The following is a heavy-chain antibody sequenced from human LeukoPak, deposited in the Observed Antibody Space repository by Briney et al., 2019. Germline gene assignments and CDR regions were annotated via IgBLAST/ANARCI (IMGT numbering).Heavy chain of an antibody. CDR1: GGSISSGDYY. V-gene: IGHV4-30-4*08. CDR2: IYYSGST. J-gene: IGHJ4*02. CDR3: ARGRTPIAAAGTPYFDY. D-gene: IGHD6-13*01. Sequence: SQTLSLTCTVSGGSISSGDYYWSWIRQPPGKGLEWIGYIYYSGSTYYNPSLKSRVTLSVDTSKNRFSMKLSSVPAADTAVYYCARGRTPIAAAGTPYFDYWGQGTLVTVSS.